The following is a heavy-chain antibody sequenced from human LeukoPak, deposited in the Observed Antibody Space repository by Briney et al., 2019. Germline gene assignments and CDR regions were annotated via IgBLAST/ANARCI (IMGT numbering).Heavy chain of an antibody. Sequence: GGSLRHSCAASGFNFSSYSLNWVRQAPGKGLEWVSSISSSSSYIYYADSVKGRFTISRDNAKNSLYLQMNSLRAEDTAVYYCAREAGVWSGYYTDTDFDYWGQGTLVTVSS. V-gene: IGHV3-21*01. J-gene: IGHJ4*02. D-gene: IGHD3-3*01. CDR3: AREAGVWSGYYTDTDFDY. CDR2: ISSSSSYI. CDR1: GFNFSSYS.